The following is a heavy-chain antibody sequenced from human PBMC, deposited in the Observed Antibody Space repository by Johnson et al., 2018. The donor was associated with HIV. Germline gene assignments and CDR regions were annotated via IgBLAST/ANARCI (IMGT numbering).Heavy chain of an antibody. CDR2: ISYDGSNK. CDR1: GFTFSSYA. V-gene: IGHV3-30*14. Sequence: QVQLVESGGGVVQPGRSLRLSCAASGFTFSSYAMHWVRQAPGKGLEWVAVISYDGSNKYYADSVTGRFTISRDNSKNTLYLQMNSLRAEDTAVYYCARGPVMVRGVTDAFDIWGQGTMVTVSS. CDR3: ARGPVMVRGVTDAFDI. D-gene: IGHD3-10*01. J-gene: IGHJ3*02.